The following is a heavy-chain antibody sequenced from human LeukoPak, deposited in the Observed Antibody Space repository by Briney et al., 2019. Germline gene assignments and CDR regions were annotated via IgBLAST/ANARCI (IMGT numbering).Heavy chain of an antibody. J-gene: IGHJ3*02. D-gene: IGHD2-2*01. Sequence: GASVRVSCKASGDTFTSYGFTWVRQAPGQGLECMGWINPNSGYTNYAQKFQDRVTMTRDTSISTAYMELSSLRSDDTAVYYCARRYCSSTSSTVCAFDIWGQGTMVTVSS. CDR3: ARRYCSSTSSTVCAFDI. V-gene: IGHV1-2*02. CDR2: INPNSGYT. CDR1: GDTFTSYG.